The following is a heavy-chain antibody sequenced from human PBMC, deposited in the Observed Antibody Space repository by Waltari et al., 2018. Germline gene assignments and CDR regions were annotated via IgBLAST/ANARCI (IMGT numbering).Heavy chain of an antibody. V-gene: IGHV1-69*04. J-gene: IGHJ4*02. Sequence: QVQLVQSGAEVKKPGSSVTLSCTASGGTFSSYALSCVRPAPGPGLEWMGGIIPILGIENYAQKFQGRVTITADESTSTAYMELSSLRSEDTAVYYCARGFGGGPGDYWGQGTLVTVSS. CDR3: ARGFGGGPGDY. CDR1: GGTFSSYA. CDR2: IIPILGIE. D-gene: IGHD3-10*01.